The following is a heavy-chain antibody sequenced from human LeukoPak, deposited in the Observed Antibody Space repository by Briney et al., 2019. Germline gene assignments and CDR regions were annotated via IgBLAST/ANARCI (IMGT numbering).Heavy chain of an antibody. CDR3: ASPSYSSSSFDY. D-gene: IGHD6-6*01. CDR1: GFTVSSNY. CDR2: IYSGGST. V-gene: IGHV3-53*01. J-gene: IGHJ4*02. Sequence: GGSLRLSCAASGFTVSSNYMSWVRQAPGKGLEWVSVIYSGGSTDYADSVKGRFTISRDNSKNTVYLQMNSLRAEDTAVYYCASPSYSSSSFDYWGQGTLVTVSS.